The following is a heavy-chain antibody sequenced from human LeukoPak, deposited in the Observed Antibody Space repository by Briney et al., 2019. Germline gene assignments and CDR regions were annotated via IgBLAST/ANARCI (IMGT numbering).Heavy chain of an antibody. Sequence: PGGSLRLSCAASGFTFSSYWMTWVRQAPGKGLEWVANINQNGGENYYVDSVKGRFTISRDNTKNSVYLQMNSLRAEDTAAYYCATGRSCTTCYLPDYWGQGTLVTVSS. CDR3: ATGRSCTTCYLPDY. V-gene: IGHV3-7*01. CDR1: GFTFSSYW. D-gene: IGHD2-2*01. CDR2: INQNGGEN. J-gene: IGHJ4*02.